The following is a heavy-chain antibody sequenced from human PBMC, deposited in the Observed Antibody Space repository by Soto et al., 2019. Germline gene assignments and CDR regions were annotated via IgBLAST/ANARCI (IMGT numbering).Heavy chain of an antibody. CDR2: IYYSGST. CDR3: ARDSSGYYWFDS. J-gene: IGHJ5*01. V-gene: IGHV4-59*01. Sequence: SETLSLTCTVSGASITSYQWSWIRQSPGKGLEWIGNIYYSGSTNYNPSLKSRVTISVDTSKNQFSLKLSSVTAADTAVYYCARDSSGYYWFDSWGQGTQVT. CDR1: GASITSYQ. D-gene: IGHD3-22*01.